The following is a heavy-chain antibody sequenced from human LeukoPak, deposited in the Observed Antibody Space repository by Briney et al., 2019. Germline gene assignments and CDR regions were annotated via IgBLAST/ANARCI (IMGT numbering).Heavy chain of an antibody. D-gene: IGHD6-13*01. J-gene: IGHJ4*02. Sequence: SETLSLTCTVSGGSISSYYWSWIRQPPGKGLEWIGEINHSGSTNYNPSLKSRVTISVDTSKNQFSLKLSSVTAADTAVYYCARRTGAAAGKKFDYWGQGTLVTVSS. CDR1: GGSISSYY. V-gene: IGHV4-34*01. CDR2: INHSGST. CDR3: ARRTGAAAGKKFDY.